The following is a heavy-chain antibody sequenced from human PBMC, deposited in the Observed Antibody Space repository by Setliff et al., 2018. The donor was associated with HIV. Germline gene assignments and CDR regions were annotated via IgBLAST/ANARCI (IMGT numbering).Heavy chain of an antibody. V-gene: IGHV3-7*01. CDR1: GFMFGVDW. D-gene: IGHD2-21*01. J-gene: IGHJ4*02. Sequence: TGGSLRLSCAASGFMFGVDWMGWVRQTPGKGLEWVASVTPDGGDKYYANSMRGRFTISRDNGKNAVYLQMNSLTAEDTALYYCVRDLARVIAHWGQGTLVTV. CDR2: VTPDGGDK. CDR3: VRDLARVIAH.